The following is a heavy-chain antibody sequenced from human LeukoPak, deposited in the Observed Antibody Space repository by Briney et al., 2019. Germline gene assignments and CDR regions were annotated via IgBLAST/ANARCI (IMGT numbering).Heavy chain of an antibody. J-gene: IGHJ4*02. CDR2: IPYSGNA. V-gene: IGHV4-39*01. CDR1: GGSISSSSYY. Sequence: PSETLSLTCTVSGGSISSSSYYWGWIRQPPGQGLEWIGTIPYSGNAYYSPSLKSRVTISVDTSKNQFSLKVSSVTAADTVVYYCARYPYSGISGWQAFDYWGQGTLVTVSS. CDR3: ARYPYSGISGWQAFDY. D-gene: IGHD6-19*01.